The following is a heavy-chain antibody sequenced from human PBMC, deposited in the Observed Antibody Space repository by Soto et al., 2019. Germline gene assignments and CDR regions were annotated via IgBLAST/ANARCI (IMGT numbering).Heavy chain of an antibody. J-gene: IGHJ6*02. Sequence: QVQLVQSGAEVKKPGSSVKVSCKASGGTFSSYAISWVRQAPGQGLEWMGGIIPIFGTANYAQKFQGRVTITADKSTSTAYMELSSLRSEDTAVYYCARRRSTGSGRLFLPSYYYGMDVWGQGTTVTVSS. CDR2: IIPIFGTA. CDR1: GGTFSSYA. V-gene: IGHV1-69*06. D-gene: IGHD3-10*01. CDR3: ARRRSTGSGRLFLPSYYYGMDV.